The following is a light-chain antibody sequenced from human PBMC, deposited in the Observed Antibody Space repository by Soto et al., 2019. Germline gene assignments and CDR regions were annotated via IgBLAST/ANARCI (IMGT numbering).Light chain of an antibody. V-gene: IGKV3-11*01. CDR3: QHRSNSPPTWT. Sequence: EIVLTQSPPTLSMSPGDRATLSCRASQSIGTYLAWYQQRPGQAPRLLIYDASNRATGIPARFSGSGSGTDSTLPISSLEPEDFAVYFCQHRSNSPPTWTFGRGTMVEIK. J-gene: IGKJ1*01. CDR2: DAS. CDR1: QSIGTY.